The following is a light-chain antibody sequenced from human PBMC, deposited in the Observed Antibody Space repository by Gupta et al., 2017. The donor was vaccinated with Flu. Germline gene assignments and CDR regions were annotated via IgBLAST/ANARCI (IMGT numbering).Light chain of an antibody. V-gene: IGKV3-20*01. CDR1: QSISSNS. J-gene: IGKJ2*01. CDR3: QQYGSSPLYT. CDR2: GAS. Sequence: EIVLTQSPGTLSSSPGERATLSCRASQSISSNSLAWYRQKPGQAPRLLIYGASSRATGIPARFSGSGSGTDFTLTISRLEPEDFAVYYCQQYGSSPLYTFGQGTKLEIK.